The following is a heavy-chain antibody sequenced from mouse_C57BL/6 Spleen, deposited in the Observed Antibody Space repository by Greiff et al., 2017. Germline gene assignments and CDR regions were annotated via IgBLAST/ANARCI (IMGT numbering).Heavy chain of an antibody. V-gene: IGHV1-66*01. D-gene: IGHD1-1*02. CDR1: GYSFTSYY. CDR3: ARGDYGPYYYAMDY. Sequence: VQLQQSGPELVKPGASVKISCKASGYSFTSYYIHWVKQRPGQGLEWIGWIYPGSGNTKYNEKFKGKATLTADTSSSTAYMQLSSLTSEDSAVYYCARGDYGPYYYAMDYWGQGTSVTVSS. CDR2: IYPGSGNT. J-gene: IGHJ4*01.